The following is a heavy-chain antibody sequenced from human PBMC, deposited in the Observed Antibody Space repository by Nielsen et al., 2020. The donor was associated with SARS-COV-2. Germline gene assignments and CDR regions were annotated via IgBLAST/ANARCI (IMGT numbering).Heavy chain of an antibody. CDR2: IWYDGSNK. V-gene: IGHV3-33*01. D-gene: IGHD6-19*01. J-gene: IGHJ4*02. Sequence: GESLKISCAASGFTFSSYGMHWVRQAPGKGLEWVAVIWYDGSNKYYADSVKGRFTISRDNSKNTLYLQMNSLRAEDTAVYYCARSSIAVAGTDYWGQGTLVTVSS. CDR1: GFTFSSYG. CDR3: ARSSIAVAGTDY.